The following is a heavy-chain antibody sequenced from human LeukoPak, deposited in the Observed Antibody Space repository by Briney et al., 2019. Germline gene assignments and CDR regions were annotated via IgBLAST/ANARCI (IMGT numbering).Heavy chain of an antibody. CDR1: GASISGSNYY. J-gene: IGHJ6*02. CDR2: IYYTGSS. CDR3: ARRMAGTNYYGMDV. V-gene: IGHV4-39*01. D-gene: IGHD6-19*01. Sequence: SETLSLTCTVSGASISGSNYYWACIRQPPGKGLEWIGSIYYTGSSYYNPSLKSQATISVDTSKNQFSLKLSSVTAADTAVYYCARRMAGTNYYGMDVWGQGTMVTVSS.